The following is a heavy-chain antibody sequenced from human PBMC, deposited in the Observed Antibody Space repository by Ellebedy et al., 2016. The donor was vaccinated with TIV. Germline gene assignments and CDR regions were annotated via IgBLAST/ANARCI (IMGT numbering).Heavy chain of an antibody. CDR3: ARLGVIAAAGASDY. J-gene: IGHJ4*02. Sequence: PGGSLRLSCAASGFTFSGYYMSWFRQAPGKGPEWVSYISYSGDLMYYADSVKGRFTTSRDNAGNSLYLQTNSLRAEDTAVYYCARLGVIAAAGASDYWGQGTLVIVSS. D-gene: IGHD6-13*01. CDR1: GFTFSGYY. CDR2: ISYSGDLM. V-gene: IGHV3-11*01.